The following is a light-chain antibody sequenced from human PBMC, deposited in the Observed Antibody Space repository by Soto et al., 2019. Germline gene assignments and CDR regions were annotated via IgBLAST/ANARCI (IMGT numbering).Light chain of an antibody. CDR3: QQYGSSPRT. CDR2: GAS. V-gene: IGKV3-20*01. J-gene: IGKJ1*01. CDR1: QSVSRSY. Sequence: EIVSTQSPGTLSLPPGERATLSCRASQSVSRSYLAWYQQKPGQAPRXXIYGASSRETGIPDRFSGSGAGTEFTRTISRLEPEDFAVDYCQQYGSSPRTFGQGTKVDIK.